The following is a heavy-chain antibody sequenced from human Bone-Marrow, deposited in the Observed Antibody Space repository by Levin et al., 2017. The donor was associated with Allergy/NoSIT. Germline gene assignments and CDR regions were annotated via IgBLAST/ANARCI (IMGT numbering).Heavy chain of an antibody. J-gene: IGHJ4*02. V-gene: IGHV1-46*01. Sequence: GASVKVSCKASGYTFTSYYMHWVRQAPGQGLEWMGIINPSGGSTSYAQKFQGRVTMTRDTSTSTVYMELSSLRSEDTAVYYCARDFSTMIGQLGSDYFDYWGQGTLVTVSS. CDR2: INPSGGST. CDR3: ARDFSTMIGQLGSDYFDY. CDR1: GYTFTSYY. D-gene: IGHD3-22*01.